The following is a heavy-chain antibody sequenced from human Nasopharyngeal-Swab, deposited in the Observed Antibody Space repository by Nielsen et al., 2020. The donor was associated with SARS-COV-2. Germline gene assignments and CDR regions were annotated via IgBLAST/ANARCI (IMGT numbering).Heavy chain of an antibody. CDR2: VSHSGSI. CDR3: ARGDLVVVPSPILGLGPFFYYFYLDV. V-gene: IGHV4-4*01. Sequence: GTLRLSCAVSGGSVSSNDWWTWVRQSPGKGLEGSGEVSHSGSINYSPSLKSRVTLSMDKSKRQFSLRLTSVSAADTAVYFCARGDLVVVPSPILGLGPFFYYFYLDVWGKGTTVTVSS. D-gene: IGHD2-2*01. J-gene: IGHJ6*03. CDR1: GGSVSSNDW.